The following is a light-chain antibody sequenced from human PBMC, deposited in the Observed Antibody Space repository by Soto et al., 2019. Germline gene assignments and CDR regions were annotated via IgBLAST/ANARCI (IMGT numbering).Light chain of an antibody. V-gene: IGKV3-20*01. Sequence: EIVLTQSPGTLSLSPGERATLSCRASQSITSSYLAWYQQKPSQAPRLLIYGASSRATGIPDRFSGSGSGTDFTLTISRLEPEDFAVYYCQQYGTLPYTFGQGTKLEIK. CDR3: QQYGTLPYT. CDR2: GAS. CDR1: QSITSSY. J-gene: IGKJ2*01.